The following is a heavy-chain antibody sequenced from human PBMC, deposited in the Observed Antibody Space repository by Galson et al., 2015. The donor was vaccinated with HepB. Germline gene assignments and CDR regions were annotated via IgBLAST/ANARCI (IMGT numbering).Heavy chain of an antibody. CDR2: INGDASST. V-gene: IGHV3-74*01. D-gene: IGHD2-2*02. Sequence: SLRLSCAASGFAFSSYWIHWVRQAPGKGPVWVSRINGDASSTIHADSVKGRFTISRDNAKNTVYLQMNSLRTEDTAVYYCARDRLYTVDYWGQGTLVIVSS. J-gene: IGHJ4*02. CDR1: GFAFSSYW. CDR3: ARDRLYTVDY.